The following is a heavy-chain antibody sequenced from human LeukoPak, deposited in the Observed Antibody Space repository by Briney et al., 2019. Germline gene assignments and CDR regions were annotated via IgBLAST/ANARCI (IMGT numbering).Heavy chain of an antibody. V-gene: IGHV4-39*01. CDR2: IYFSGSD. J-gene: IGHJ5*02. CDR3: ARQRMVYGQTPTGFFDP. CDR1: GASISTTPYY. Sequence: PSETLSLTCTVSGASISTTPYYWGWIRQPPGKGLEWIASIYFSGSDYYNASLKSRVTISVDTSKNQFSLEVRSVTAADTAIYYCARQRMVYGQTPTGFFDPWGQGTLVTVSS. D-gene: IGHD4-17*01.